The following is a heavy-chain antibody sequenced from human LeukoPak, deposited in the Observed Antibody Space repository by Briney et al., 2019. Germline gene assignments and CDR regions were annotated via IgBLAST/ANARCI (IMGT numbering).Heavy chain of an antibody. CDR1: GFTFSNAW. J-gene: IGHJ5*02. Sequence: PGGSLRLSCAASGFTFSNAWMSWVRQAPGKGLEWVAVISYDGSNKYYADSVKGRFTISRDNAKNSLYLQMNSLGAEDTAVYYCARDGQGWRGYNWFDPWGQGTLVTVSS. CDR2: ISYDGSNK. D-gene: IGHD3-3*01. V-gene: IGHV3-30*03. CDR3: ARDGQGWRGYNWFDP.